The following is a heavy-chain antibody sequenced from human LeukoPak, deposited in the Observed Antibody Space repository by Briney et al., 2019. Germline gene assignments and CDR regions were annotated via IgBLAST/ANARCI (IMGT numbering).Heavy chain of an antibody. CDR1: GYTFTSYG. D-gene: IGHD3-22*01. CDR2: ISGYNGNT. Sequence: ASVKVSCKPSGYTFTSYGISWVRQAPGQGLEWMGWISGYNGNTKYAQKHQGRVTMTTDTSTSTAYMELRSLRSDDTAVYYCARDSLQIYYDSSGYHLDAFDNWGQGTMVTVSS. J-gene: IGHJ3*02. V-gene: IGHV1-18*01. CDR3: ARDSLQIYYDSSGYHLDAFDN.